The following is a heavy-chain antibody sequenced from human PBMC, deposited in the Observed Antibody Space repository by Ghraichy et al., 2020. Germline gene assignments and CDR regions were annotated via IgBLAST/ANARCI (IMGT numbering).Heavy chain of an antibody. CDR1: GGSISSYY. V-gene: IGHV4-59*01. CDR3: ARRGLKVAGYYYYYMDV. CDR2: IYYSGST. D-gene: IGHD5/OR15-5a*01. J-gene: IGHJ6*03. Sequence: SETLSLTCTVSGGSISSYYWSWIRQPPGKGLEWIGYIYYSGSTNYNPSLKSRVTISVDTSKNQFSLKLSSVTAADTAVYYCARRGLKVAGYYYYYMDVWGKGTTVTVSS.